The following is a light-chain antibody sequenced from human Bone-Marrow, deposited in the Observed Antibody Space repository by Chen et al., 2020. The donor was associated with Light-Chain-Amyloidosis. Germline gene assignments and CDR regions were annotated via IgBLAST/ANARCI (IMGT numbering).Light chain of an antibody. V-gene: IGLV3-21*02. Sequence: SYVLTQPSSVSVAPGQTATIACGGNNIGSTSVHWYQQTPGQAPLLVVYDDSDRPSGIPKRLSGSNSGNTATLTIGRVEAGDEADYYCQVWDRSSDRPVFGGGTKLTVL. CDR1: NIGSTS. CDR3: QVWDRSSDRPV. J-gene: IGLJ3*02. CDR2: DDS.